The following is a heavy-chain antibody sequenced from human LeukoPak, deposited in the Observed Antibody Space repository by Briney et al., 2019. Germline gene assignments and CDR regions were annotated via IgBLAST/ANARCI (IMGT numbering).Heavy chain of an antibody. J-gene: IGHJ4*02. Sequence: PSETLSLTCAVSGGSISSGGYSWSWIRQPPGKNLEWIGYIYHSGSTYYNPSLMSRATMSIDRSKNQFSLKLSSVTAADTAVYYCARAGGNIFDYWGQGTLVTVSS. CDR1: GGSISSGGYS. D-gene: IGHD4-23*01. V-gene: IGHV4-30-2*01. CDR3: ARAGGNIFDY. CDR2: IYHSGST.